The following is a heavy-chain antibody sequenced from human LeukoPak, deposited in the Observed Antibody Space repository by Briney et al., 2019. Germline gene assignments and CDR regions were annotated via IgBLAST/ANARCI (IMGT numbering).Heavy chain of an antibody. CDR2: INHSGST. V-gene: IGHV4-34*01. J-gene: IGHJ6*03. CDR3: AGVGYSYSINDWSRTGLGAYPTKYYYYMDV. CDR1: GGSFSGYY. D-gene: IGHD5-18*01. Sequence: SETLSLTCAAYGGSFSGYYWSWIRQPPGKGLEWIGEINHSGSTNYNPSLKSRVIISVDASKNQFSLKLSSVTAADTAVYYCAGVGYSYSINDWSRTGLGAYPTKYYYYMDVWGKGTTVTVSS.